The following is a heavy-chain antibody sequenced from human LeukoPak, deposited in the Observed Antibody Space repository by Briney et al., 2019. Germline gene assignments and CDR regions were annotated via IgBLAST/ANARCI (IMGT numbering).Heavy chain of an antibody. V-gene: IGHV3-33*01. CDR3: ARDPRRRYCSGGSCNHFDY. J-gene: IGHJ4*02. CDR2: IWYDGSNK. D-gene: IGHD2-15*01. Sequence: GRSLRLSCAASGFTFSSYGMHWVRQAPGKGLEWVAVIWYDGSNKYYADSVKGRFTISRDNSKNTLYLQMNSLRAEDTAVYYCARDPRRRYCSGGSCNHFDYWGQGTLVTLSS. CDR1: GFTFSSYG.